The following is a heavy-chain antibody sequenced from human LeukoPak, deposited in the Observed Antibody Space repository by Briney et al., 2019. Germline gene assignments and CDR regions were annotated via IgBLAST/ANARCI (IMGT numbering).Heavy chain of an antibody. Sequence: PSETLSLTCTVSGGSISSYYWSWIRQPPGKGLEWIGYIYYSGSTNYNPSLKSRVTISVDTSKNQFSLKLSSVTAADTAVYYCARVLLWFGEAVAFDIWGQGTMVTVSS. J-gene: IGHJ3*02. D-gene: IGHD3-10*01. V-gene: IGHV4-59*01. CDR2: IYYSGST. CDR1: GGSISSYY. CDR3: ARVLLWFGEAVAFDI.